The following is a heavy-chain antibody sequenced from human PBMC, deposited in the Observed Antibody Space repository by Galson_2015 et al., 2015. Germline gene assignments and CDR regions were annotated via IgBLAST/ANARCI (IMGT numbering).Heavy chain of an antibody. V-gene: IGHV3-23*01. CDR2: ISGSGGST. J-gene: IGHJ4*02. CDR3: AKQVQGIAAANSVY. D-gene: IGHD6-13*01. CDR1: GFTFSSYA. Sequence: SLRLSCAASGFTFSSYAMSWVRQAPGQGLKWVSTISGSGGSTYYADSVKGRFTISRDNSENTLYLQMNSLRAEDTAVYYCAKQVQGIAAANSVYWGQGTLVTVSS.